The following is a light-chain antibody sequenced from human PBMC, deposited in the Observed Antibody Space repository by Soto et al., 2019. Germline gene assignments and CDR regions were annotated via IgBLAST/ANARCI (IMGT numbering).Light chain of an antibody. V-gene: IGKV1-39*01. CDR2: SAF. CDR1: QNIGSF. J-gene: IGKJ5*01. CDR3: QQGSTTPIT. Sequence: DIQMAQSPSSLSASRGARVTMTCRASQNIGSFLNWYQQKPGEAPRLLVYSAFRIQSGVPSRFNASGSGTDFTLSISSLQPEDFSTYYCQQGSTTPITFGLGTRLEIK.